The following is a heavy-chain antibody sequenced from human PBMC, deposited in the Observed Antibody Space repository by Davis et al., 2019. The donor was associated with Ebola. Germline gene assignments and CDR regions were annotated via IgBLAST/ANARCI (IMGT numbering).Heavy chain of an antibody. CDR1: GGTFSSYA. V-gene: IGHV1-69*13. CDR2: IIPIFGTA. Sequence: SVKVSCKASGGTFSSYAISWVRQAPGQGLEWMGGIIPIFGTANYAQKFQGRVTITADESTSTAYMELSSLRSEDTAVYYCARDPNPYCGGDCYSWAHWGQGTLVTVSS. J-gene: IGHJ4*02. D-gene: IGHD2-21*01. CDR3: ARDPNPYCGGDCYSWAH.